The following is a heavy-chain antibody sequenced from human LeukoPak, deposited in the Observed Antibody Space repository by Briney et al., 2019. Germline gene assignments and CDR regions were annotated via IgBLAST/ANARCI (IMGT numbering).Heavy chain of an antibody. D-gene: IGHD2-2*01. CDR1: GYTFTSYG. CDR2: INPNSGGT. V-gene: IGHV1-2*02. Sequence: ASVKVSCKASGYTFTSYGISWVRQAPGQGLEWMGWINPNSGGTNYAQKFQGRVTMTRDTSISTAYMELSRLRSDDTAVYYCARIYCSSTSCPPAFGYWGQGTLVTVSS. CDR3: ARIYCSSTSCPPAFGY. J-gene: IGHJ4*02.